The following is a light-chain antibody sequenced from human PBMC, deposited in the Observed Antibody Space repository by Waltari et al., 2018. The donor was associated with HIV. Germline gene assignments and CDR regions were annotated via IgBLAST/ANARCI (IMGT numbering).Light chain of an antibody. Sequence: DIQLTQSPSTLSASVGDRVTITCRASQSITTWLAWYQQKPGKAPKLLIYKASILETGVPSRFSGSGSGTEFTLTVTSLQPEDFATYYCQQYETYGKTFGQGTKVEIK. V-gene: IGKV1-5*03. CDR3: QQYETYGKT. CDR2: KAS. CDR1: QSITTW. J-gene: IGKJ1*01.